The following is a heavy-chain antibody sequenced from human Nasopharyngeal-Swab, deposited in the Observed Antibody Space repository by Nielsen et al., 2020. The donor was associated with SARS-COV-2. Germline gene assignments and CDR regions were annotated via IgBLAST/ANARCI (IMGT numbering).Heavy chain of an antibody. CDR1: GYTFTSYA. D-gene: IGHD6-19*01. CDR3: AVHVAGDRPPFDP. Sequence: ASVKVSCQASGYTFTSYAMNWVRQAPGQGLEWMGWINTNTGNPTYAQGFTGRFVFSLDTSVRTAYLQISSLKAEDTAVYYCAVHVAGDRPPFDPWGQGTLVTVSS. CDR2: INTNTGNP. J-gene: IGHJ5*02. V-gene: IGHV7-4-1*02.